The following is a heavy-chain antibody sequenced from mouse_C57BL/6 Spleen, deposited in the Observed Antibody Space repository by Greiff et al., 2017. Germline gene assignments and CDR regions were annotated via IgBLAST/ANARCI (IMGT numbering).Heavy chain of an antibody. CDR2: INPNNGGT. CDR1: GYTFTDYN. V-gene: IGHV1-18*01. Sequence: EVQGVESGPELVKPGASVKIPCKASGYTFTDYNMDWVKQSHGKSLEWIGDINPNNGGTIYNQKFKGKATLTVDKSSSTAYMELRSLTSEDTAVYYCARSFYDYDEPPYWYFDVWGTGTTVTVSS. J-gene: IGHJ1*03. CDR3: ARSFYDYDEPPYWYFDV. D-gene: IGHD2-4*01.